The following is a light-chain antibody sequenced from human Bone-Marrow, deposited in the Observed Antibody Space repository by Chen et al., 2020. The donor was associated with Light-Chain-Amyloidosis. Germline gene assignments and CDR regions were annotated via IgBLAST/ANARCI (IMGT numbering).Light chain of an antibody. CDR1: SSDVGGYDI. J-gene: IGLJ1*01. V-gene: IGLV2-23*02. CDR2: EVT. Sequence: QSALTQPASVTGSPGQSITISCTGTSSDVGGYDIVSWYRQHPGKAPKLLIFEVTKRPSGVSNRFSGSKSGNTASLTISGRRTEDAADYYCCAYRGGSFPYVFGPGTKVTVL. CDR3: CAYRGGSFPYV.